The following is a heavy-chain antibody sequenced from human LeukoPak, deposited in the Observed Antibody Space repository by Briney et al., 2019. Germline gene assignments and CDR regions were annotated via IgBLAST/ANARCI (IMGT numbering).Heavy chain of an antibody. V-gene: IGHV3-21*01. CDR2: ISSSSSYI. CDR3: ARAVGVVDCGAHSCKPYHFDS. Sequence: GGSLRLSCAASGFTFSSYSMTWVRQAPGKGLEWVSSISSSSSYIYYADSVKGRFTISRDNAKNSLYLQMNSLRAEDTAVYYCARAVGVVDCGAHSCKPYHFDSWGQGTLVAVSS. D-gene: IGHD2-2*01. CDR1: GFTFSSYS. J-gene: IGHJ4*02.